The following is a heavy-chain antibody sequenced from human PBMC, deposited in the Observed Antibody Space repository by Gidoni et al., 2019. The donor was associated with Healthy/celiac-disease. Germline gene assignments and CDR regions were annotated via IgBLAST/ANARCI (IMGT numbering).Heavy chain of an antibody. V-gene: IGHV3-30*04. Sequence: QVQLVESGGGVVQPGRSLRLSCAASGFTFSSYAMHWVRQAPGKGLEWVAVISYDGSNKYYADSVKGRFTISRDNSKNTLYLQMNSLRAEDTAVYYCARDRRGIAATGAFDIWGQGTMVTVSS. D-gene: IGHD6-13*01. CDR3: ARDRRGIAATGAFDI. CDR1: GFTFSSYA. CDR2: ISYDGSNK. J-gene: IGHJ3*02.